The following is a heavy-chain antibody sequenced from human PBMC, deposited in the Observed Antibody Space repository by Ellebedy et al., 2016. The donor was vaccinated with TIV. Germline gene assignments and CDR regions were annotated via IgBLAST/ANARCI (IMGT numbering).Heavy chain of an antibody. CDR3: AKEYDSGGYSSFFDY. CDR1: GFTFSNYG. V-gene: IGHV3-30*18. Sequence: GESLKISCAASGFTFSNYGMHWVRQAPGKGLHWGAVISYDGSVKYYADSVKGRFTISRDNSKNTLYLQMNSLRPEDTAVYYCAKEYDSGGYSSFFDYWGQGTLVTVSS. CDR2: ISYDGSVK. D-gene: IGHD3-22*01. J-gene: IGHJ4*02.